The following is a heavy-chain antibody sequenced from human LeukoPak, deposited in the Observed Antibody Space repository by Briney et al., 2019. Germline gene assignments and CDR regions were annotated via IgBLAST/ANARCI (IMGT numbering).Heavy chain of an antibody. CDR2: INPNSGGT. CDR3: ARATGDYAWYFDL. J-gene: IGHJ2*01. V-gene: IGHV1-2*06. D-gene: IGHD4-17*01. CDR1: GYTFTGYY. Sequence: ASVKVSCKASGYTFTGYYMHWVRQAPGQGLERMGRINPNSGGTNYAQKFQGRVTMTRDTSISTAYMELSRLRSDDTAVYYCARATGDYAWYFDLWGRGTLVTVSS.